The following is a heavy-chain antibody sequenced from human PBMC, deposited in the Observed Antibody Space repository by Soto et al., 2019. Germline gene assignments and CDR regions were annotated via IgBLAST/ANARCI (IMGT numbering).Heavy chain of an antibody. CDR1: GFTFSSYS. J-gene: IGHJ4*02. Sequence: GGSLRLSCAASGFTFSSYSMNWVRQAPGKGLEWVSSISSSSSYIYYADSVKGRFTISRDNAKNSLYLQMNSLRAEDTAVYYCARAFAVAGPFDYWGQGTLVTVSS. V-gene: IGHV3-21*01. D-gene: IGHD6-19*01. CDR2: ISSSSSYI. CDR3: ARAFAVAGPFDY.